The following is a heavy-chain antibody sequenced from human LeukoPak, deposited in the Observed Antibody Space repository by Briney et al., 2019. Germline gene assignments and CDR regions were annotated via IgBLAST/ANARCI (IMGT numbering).Heavy chain of an antibody. CDR1: GFTFSTYN. D-gene: IGHD2-15*01. CDR2: IKQDGSEK. V-gene: IGHV3-7*01. J-gene: IGHJ4*02. CDR3: ARVEVAATCFDY. Sequence: GGSLRLSCAASGFTFSTYNMNWVRQAPGKGLEWVANIKQDGSEKYYVDSVKGRFTISRDNAKNSLYLQMNSLRAEDTAVYYCARVEVAATCFDYWGQGTLVTVSS.